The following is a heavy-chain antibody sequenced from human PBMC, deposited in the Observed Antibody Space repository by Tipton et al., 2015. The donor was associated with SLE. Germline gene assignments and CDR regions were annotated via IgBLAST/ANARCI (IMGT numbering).Heavy chain of an antibody. D-gene: IGHD1-14*01. CDR2: ISWNGGTI. CDR1: KFTFDDYS. Sequence: RSLRLSCAASKFTFDDYSMHWVRQAPGKGLEWVSSISWNGGTIGYADSVKGRFTMSRDNAKNSLYLQMNSLRAEDTALYYCAKDIGMAWPGFDVWGQGTMVSVSS. V-gene: IGHV3-9*01. CDR3: AKDIGMAWPGFDV. J-gene: IGHJ3*01.